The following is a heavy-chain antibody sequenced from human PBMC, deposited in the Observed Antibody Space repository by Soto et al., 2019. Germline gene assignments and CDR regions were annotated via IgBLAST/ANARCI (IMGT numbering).Heavy chain of an antibody. J-gene: IGHJ4*02. CDR1: GFSLSTSGMC. V-gene: IGHV2-70*01. CDR2: IDWDDDK. CDR3: ARIRHRMYSSGWYYFDY. D-gene: IGHD6-19*01. Sequence: SGPTLVNPTQTLTLTCTFSGFSLSTSGMCVSWIRQPPGKALEWLAPIDWDDDKYYSTSLKTRLTISKDTSKNQVVLTMTNMDPVDTATYYCARIRHRMYSSGWYYFDYWGQGTLVTVS.